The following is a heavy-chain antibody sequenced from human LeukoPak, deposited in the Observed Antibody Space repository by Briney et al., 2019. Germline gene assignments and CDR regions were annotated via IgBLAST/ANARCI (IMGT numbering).Heavy chain of an antibody. J-gene: IGHJ3*02. Sequence: PGGSLRLSCAASGFTFSSYSMNWVRQAPGKGLEWVSSISSSSSYIYYADSVKGRFTISRDNAKNSLYLQMNSLRAEDTAVYYCVRDYRPYYDILTGYGADPAFDIWGQGTMVTVSS. D-gene: IGHD3-9*01. CDR3: VRDYRPYYDILTGYGADPAFDI. V-gene: IGHV3-21*01. CDR2: ISSSSSYI. CDR1: GFTFSSYS.